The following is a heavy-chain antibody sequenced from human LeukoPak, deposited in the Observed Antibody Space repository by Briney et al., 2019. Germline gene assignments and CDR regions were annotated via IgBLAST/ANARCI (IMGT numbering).Heavy chain of an antibody. CDR1: GFTFSSYW. CDR3: ARKVTYYDFWSGTYAFDI. D-gene: IGHD3-3*01. J-gene: IGHJ3*02. Sequence: GGSLRLSCAASGFTFSSYWMSWVRQAPGKGLEWVANIKQDGSEKYYVDSVKGRFTISRENAKNSLYLQMNSLRAEDTAVYYCARKVTYYDFWSGTYAFDIWGQGTMVTVSS. V-gene: IGHV3-7*01. CDR2: IKQDGSEK.